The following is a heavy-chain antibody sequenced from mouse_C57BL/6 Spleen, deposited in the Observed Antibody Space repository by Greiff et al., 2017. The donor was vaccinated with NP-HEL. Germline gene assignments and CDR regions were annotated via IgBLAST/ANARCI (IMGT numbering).Heavy chain of an antibody. V-gene: IGHV1-62-2*01. CDR2: FYPGSGSI. CDR3: ARHEAPAYYSNYGGAMDY. Sequence: QLQQSGAELVKPGASVKLSCKASGYTFTEYTIHWVKQRSGQGLEWIGWFYPGSGSIKYNEKFKDKATLTADKSSSTVYMELSRLTSEDSAVYFCARHEAPAYYSNYGGAMDYWGQGTSVTVSS. CDR1: GYTFTEYT. D-gene: IGHD2-5*01. J-gene: IGHJ4*01.